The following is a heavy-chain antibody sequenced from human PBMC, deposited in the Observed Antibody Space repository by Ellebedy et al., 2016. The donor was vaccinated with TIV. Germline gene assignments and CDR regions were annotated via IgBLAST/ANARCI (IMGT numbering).Heavy chain of an antibody. Sequence: GESLKISCAASGFTFSSYAMHWVRQAPGKGLEWVAVISYDGSNKYYADSVKGRFTISRDNSKNTLYLQMNSLRAEDTAVYYCARGSDYYDSSGYSDYWGQGTLVTVSS. CDR3: ARGSDYYDSSGYSDY. D-gene: IGHD3-22*01. CDR1: GFTFSSYA. J-gene: IGHJ4*02. CDR2: ISYDGSNK. V-gene: IGHV3-30-3*01.